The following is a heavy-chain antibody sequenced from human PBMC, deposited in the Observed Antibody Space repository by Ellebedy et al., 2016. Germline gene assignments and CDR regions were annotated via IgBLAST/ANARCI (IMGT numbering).Heavy chain of an antibody. J-gene: IGHJ3*02. D-gene: IGHD1-1*01. CDR3: ARQGDRLEPYDASDI. CDR2: VFYSGRT. V-gene: IGHV4-59*08. CDR1: GASIRSAY. Sequence: SETLSLXCNVSGASIRSAYWSWVRQPPGKALEWIGHVFYSGRTNFNPSLKSRVAISVDMSKNQFSLRLSSVTVADTAVYYCARQGDRLEPYDASDIWGQGTMVTVSS.